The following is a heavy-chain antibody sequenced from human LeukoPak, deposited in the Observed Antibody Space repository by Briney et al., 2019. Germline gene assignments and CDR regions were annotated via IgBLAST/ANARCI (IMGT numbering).Heavy chain of an antibody. CDR1: GYTFTGYY. D-gene: IGHD3-10*01. CDR3: ARDRGVLLWFGEFDP. CDR2: INPNSGGT. J-gene: IGHJ5*02. V-gene: IGHV1-2*02. Sequence: ASVKVSSKASGYTFTGYYMHWVRQAPGQGLEWMGWINPNSGGTNYAQKFQGRVTMTRDTSISTAYMELSRLRSDDTAVYYCARDRGVLLWFGEFDPWGQGTLVTVSS.